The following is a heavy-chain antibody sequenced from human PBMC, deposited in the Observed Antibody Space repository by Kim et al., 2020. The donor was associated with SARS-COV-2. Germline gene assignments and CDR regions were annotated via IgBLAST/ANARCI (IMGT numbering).Heavy chain of an antibody. Sequence: YYADAVKGRFTNSRDNSKNSLYLQMKSLRGEDSALYYCARASPDYYYAMDVWGQGTTVTVSS. D-gene: IGHD6-6*01. V-gene: IGHV3-43D*03. CDR3: ARASPDYYYAMDV. J-gene: IGHJ6*02.